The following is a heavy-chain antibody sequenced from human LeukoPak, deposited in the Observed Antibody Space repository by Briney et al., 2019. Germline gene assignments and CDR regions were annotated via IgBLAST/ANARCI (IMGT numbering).Heavy chain of an antibody. J-gene: IGHJ3*02. CDR1: GFTFSNAW. D-gene: IGHD4-17*01. CDR3: ARGNYGDYGDAFDI. V-gene: IGHV4-4*02. CDR2: IYHSGST. Sequence: GSLRLSCAASGFTFSNAWMNWVRQPPGKGLEWIGEIYHSGSTNYNPSLKSRVTISVDKSKNQFSLKLSSVTAADTAVYYCARGNYGDYGDAFDIWGQGTMVTVSS.